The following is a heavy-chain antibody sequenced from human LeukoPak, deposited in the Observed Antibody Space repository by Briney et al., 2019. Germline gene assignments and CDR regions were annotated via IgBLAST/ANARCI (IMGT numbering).Heavy chain of an antibody. V-gene: IGHV1-2*02. J-gene: IGHJ6*02. CDR3: VEDRYYYYGMDV. Sequence: GASVKVSCKASGYTFTGYYMHWVRQAPGQGLEWMGWINPNSGGTNYAQTFQGRVTMTRDTSISTAYMELSRLRSDDTAVYYCVEDRYYYYGMDVWGQGTTVTVSS. CDR2: INPNSGGT. CDR1: GYTFTGYY.